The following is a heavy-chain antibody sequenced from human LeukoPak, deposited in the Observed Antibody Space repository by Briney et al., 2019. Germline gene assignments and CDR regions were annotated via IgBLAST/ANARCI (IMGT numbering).Heavy chain of an antibody. CDR2: ISSSSSYI. CDR3: ARIGDSQYYFDY. D-gene: IGHD5-18*01. V-gene: IGHV3-21*01. Sequence: FTXXXXSINWVRXAPGKGLEWVSSISSSSSYIYYADSVKGRFTISRDNAKNSLYLQMNSLRAEDTAVYYCARIGDSQYYFDYWGQGTLVTVSS. J-gene: IGHJ4*02. CDR1: FTXXXXS.